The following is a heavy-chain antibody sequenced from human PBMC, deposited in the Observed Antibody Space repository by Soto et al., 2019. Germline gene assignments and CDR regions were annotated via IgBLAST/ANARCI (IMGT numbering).Heavy chain of an antibody. J-gene: IGHJ4*02. D-gene: IGHD3-10*01. CDR1: GFTVTRNY. CDR2: IHTGGKT. Sequence: ELQLVESGGGLIQPGGSLRLSCAASGFTVTRNYMTWVRLAPGKGLECVSTIHTGGKTFYTDSVKGRFTVSRDASKNTGHLQMNTLSVEDTADYYCATGGSKRVRGAIVEVFHLEFWGRGTVVTVSS. CDR3: ATGGSKRVRGAIVEVFHLEF. V-gene: IGHV3-53*02.